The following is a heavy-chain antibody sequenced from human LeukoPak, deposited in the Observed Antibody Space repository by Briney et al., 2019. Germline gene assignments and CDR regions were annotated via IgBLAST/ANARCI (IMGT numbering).Heavy chain of an antibody. V-gene: IGHV1-2*02. CDR1: GYTFSAYY. D-gene: IGHD4-23*01. CDR3: ARPQDHGGNVENFDI. J-gene: IGHJ3*02. CDR2: INPNSGGT. Sequence: ASVTVSFKASGYTFSAYYIHWVRQAPGQGLEWMGWINPNSGGTNYALKFRGRVTMTRDTSISTANMELTSLRSDDTAVYYCARPQDHGGNVENFDIWGQGTLVTVSS.